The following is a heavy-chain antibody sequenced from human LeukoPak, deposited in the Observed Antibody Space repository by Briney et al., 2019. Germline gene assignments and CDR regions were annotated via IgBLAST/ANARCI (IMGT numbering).Heavy chain of an antibody. Sequence: GGSLRLSCAASGFTVSSNYMSWVRQAPGKGLEWVSVIYSGGSTYYADSVKGRFTISRDNSKNTLYLQMNSLKTEDTAIYYCAKHYVDYLDYWGQGTLVTVSS. J-gene: IGHJ4*02. V-gene: IGHV3-53*01. D-gene: IGHD3-16*01. CDR2: IYSGGST. CDR1: GFTVSSNY. CDR3: AKHYVDYLDY.